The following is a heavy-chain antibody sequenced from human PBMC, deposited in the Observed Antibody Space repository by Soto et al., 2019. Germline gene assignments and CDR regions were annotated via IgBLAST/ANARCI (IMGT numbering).Heavy chain of an antibody. CDR3: ARGGYYDSSGSRNYHYYGMKV. D-gene: IGHD3-22*01. J-gene: IGHJ6*02. CDR1: RYTFTSYG. V-gene: IGHV1-18*01. Sequence: GASVKVSCKAXRYTFTSYGISLLRHYTGQWLECMGWISAYNGNTKYAQILQGRVSMTTDTSTKTAYMEVRSLRSDDTAVYYCARGGYYDSSGSRNYHYYGMKVWGQGTTVTVSS. CDR2: ISAYNGNT.